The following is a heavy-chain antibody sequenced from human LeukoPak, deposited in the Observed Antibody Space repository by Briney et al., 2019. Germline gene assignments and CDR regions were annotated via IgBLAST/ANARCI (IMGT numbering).Heavy chain of an antibody. V-gene: IGHV3-7*01. CDR3: AREQIAVAGNLDY. CDR2: IKKDGSEK. CDR1: RFTFSIYW. D-gene: IGHD6-19*01. J-gene: IGHJ4*02. Sequence: GGSLRLSCAPSRFTFSIYWMSSVRQAPGKGLEWGDNIKKDGSEKYYVDSVRGRFTLSRNNAKNTLYLQMNSLRDEHTGVYFCAREQIAVAGNLDYWGQGTLVTVSS.